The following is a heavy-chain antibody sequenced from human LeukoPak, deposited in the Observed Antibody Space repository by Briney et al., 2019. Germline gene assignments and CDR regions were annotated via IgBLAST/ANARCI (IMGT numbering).Heavy chain of an antibody. CDR2: IYYSGST. Sequence: PSETLSLTCTVSGGSISSYYWSWIRQPQGKGLEWIGYIYYSGSTNYNPSLKSRVTISVDTSKNQFSLKLSSVTAADTAVYYCARHDFWSGYPTDYWGQGTLVTVSS. CDR1: GGSISSYY. J-gene: IGHJ4*02. V-gene: IGHV4-59*01. D-gene: IGHD3-3*01. CDR3: ARHDFWSGYPTDY.